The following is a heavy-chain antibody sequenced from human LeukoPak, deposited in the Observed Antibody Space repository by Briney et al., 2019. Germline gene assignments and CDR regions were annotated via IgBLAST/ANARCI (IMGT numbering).Heavy chain of an antibody. J-gene: IGHJ4*02. CDR3: ASHYGSGFGS. D-gene: IGHD3-10*01. CDR2: IYYSGST. V-gene: IGHV4-59*01. CDR1: GGSISSYY. Sequence: SETLSLTCTVSGGSISSYYWSWIRQPPGKGLEWIGYIYYSGSTNYNPSLKSRVTISVDTSKNQLSLKLSSVTAADTAMYYCASHYGSGFGSWGQGTLVTVSS.